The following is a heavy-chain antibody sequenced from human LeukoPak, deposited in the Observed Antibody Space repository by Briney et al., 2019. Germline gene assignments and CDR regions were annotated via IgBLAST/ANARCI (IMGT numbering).Heavy chain of an antibody. CDR1: GDSISSHY. J-gene: IGHJ4*02. V-gene: IGHV4-59*11. CDR2: IYYSGSP. Sequence: WETLSLTCTVSGDSISSHYWSWIRQPPGKGLEWFGYIYYSGSPNYNPSLKSRVTISLDTSKNQFSLKLSSVTAADTAVYYCARASYSGSYLRPFDYWGQGTLVTVSS. D-gene: IGHD1-26*01. CDR3: ARASYSGSYLRPFDY.